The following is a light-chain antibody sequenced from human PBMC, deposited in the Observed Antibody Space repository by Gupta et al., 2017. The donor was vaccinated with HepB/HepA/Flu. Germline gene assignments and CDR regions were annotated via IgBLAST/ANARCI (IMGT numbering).Light chain of an antibody. CDR2: DVS. CDR1: SSDVGGYNY. J-gene: IGLJ2*01. Sequence: QSALTQPASVSGSPGQSITISCTGTSSDVGGYNYVSWYQQHPGKAPKLMIYDVSNRPSGVSIRFSGSTSGNTASLTISGLQAEDEADYYCGSYTSSNTVVFGGGTTLTVL. V-gene: IGLV2-14*03. CDR3: GSYTSSNTVV.